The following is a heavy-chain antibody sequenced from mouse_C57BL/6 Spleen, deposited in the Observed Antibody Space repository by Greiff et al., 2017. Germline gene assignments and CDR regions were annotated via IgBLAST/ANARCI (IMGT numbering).Heavy chain of an antibody. CDR1: GYAFSSSW. CDR3: ANYDYDGAY. J-gene: IGHJ3*01. CDR2: IYPGDGDT. Sequence: VQLKESGPELVKPGASVKISCKASGYAFSSSWMNWVKQRPGKGLEWIGRIYPGDGDTNYNGKFKGKATLTADKSSSTAYMQLSSLTSEDSAVYFCANYDYDGAYWGQGTLVTVSA. V-gene: IGHV1-82*01. D-gene: IGHD2-4*01.